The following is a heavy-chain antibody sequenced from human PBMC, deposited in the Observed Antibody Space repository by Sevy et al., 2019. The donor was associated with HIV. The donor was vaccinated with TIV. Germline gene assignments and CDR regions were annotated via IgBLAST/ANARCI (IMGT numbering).Heavy chain of an antibody. V-gene: IGHV3-15*01. CDR3: TTAFVVVVAATPDALAYYFDY. CDR1: GFTFSNAW. D-gene: IGHD2-15*01. J-gene: IGHJ4*02. Sequence: GGSLRLSCAASGFTFSNAWMSWVRQAPGKGLEWVGRIKSKTDGGTTDYAAPVKGRFTISRDDSKNTLYLKMNSLKTEDTAVYYCTTAFVVVVAATPDALAYYFDYWGQGTLVTVSS. CDR2: IKSKTDGGTT.